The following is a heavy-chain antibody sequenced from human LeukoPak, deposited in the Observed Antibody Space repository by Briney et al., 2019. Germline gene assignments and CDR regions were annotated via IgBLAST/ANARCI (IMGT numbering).Heavy chain of an antibody. CDR3: ARDKYSYGYVLAFDY. CDR2: IIPIFGTA. J-gene: IGHJ4*02. CDR1: GGTFGSYA. V-gene: IGHV1-69*05. D-gene: IGHD5-18*01. Sequence: GASVKVSCKASGGTFGSYAISWVRQAPGQGLEWMGGIIPIFGTANYAQKFQGRVTITTDESTSTAYMELSSLRSEDTAVYYCARDKYSYGYVLAFDYWGQGTLVTVSS.